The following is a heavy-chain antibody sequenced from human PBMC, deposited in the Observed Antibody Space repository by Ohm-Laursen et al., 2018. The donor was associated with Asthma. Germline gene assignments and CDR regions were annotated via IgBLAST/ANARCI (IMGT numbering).Heavy chain of an antibody. CDR2: ISYDGSNK. V-gene: IGHV3-30-3*01. CDR3: ARDRAELLWFGELSLYFDY. Sequence: SLRLSCTASGFTFSSYAMHWVRQAPGKGLEWVAVISYDGSNKYYADSVKGRFTISRDNSKNTLYLQMNSLRAEDTAVYYCARDRAELLWFGELSLYFDYWGQGTLVTVSS. J-gene: IGHJ4*02. CDR1: GFTFSSYA. D-gene: IGHD3-10*01.